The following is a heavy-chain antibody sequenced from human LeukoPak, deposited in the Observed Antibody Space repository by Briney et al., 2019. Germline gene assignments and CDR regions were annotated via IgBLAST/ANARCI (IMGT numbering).Heavy chain of an antibody. CDR1: GYSISSGYF. V-gene: IGHV4-38-2*02. D-gene: IGHD2-2*01. Sequence: PSETLSLTCTVSGYSISSGYFWGWIRQPPGKGLEWIGSLYHSGSTSYNPSLKGRVTISVDTSKNQFSLKLSSVTAADTAVYYCARHVVIPAAINAWGQGTLVTVSS. J-gene: IGHJ5*02. CDR3: ARHVVIPAAINA. CDR2: LYHSGST.